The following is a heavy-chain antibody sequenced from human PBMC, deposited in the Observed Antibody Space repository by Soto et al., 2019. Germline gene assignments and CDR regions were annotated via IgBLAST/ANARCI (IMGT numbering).Heavy chain of an antibody. V-gene: IGHV3-7*03. CDR3: ARDLGLYLEY. Sequence: GGSLRLSCAASGFTFSSYWMSCVRQAPGRGLEWVANIKQDGSEKYYVDSVNGRFTISRDNSKNSLYLQMNSLRAEDTAVYYCARDLGLYLEYWGQGTMVTVSS. J-gene: IGHJ4*02. CDR1: GFTFSSYW. CDR2: IKQDGSEK.